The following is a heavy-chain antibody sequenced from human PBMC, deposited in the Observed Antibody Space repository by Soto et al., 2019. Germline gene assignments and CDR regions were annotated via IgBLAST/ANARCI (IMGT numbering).Heavy chain of an antibody. D-gene: IGHD7-27*01. J-gene: IGHJ3*02. V-gene: IGHV3-23*01. CDR3: AKDPLPTGDGDAFDI. CDR2: ISGSGGST. CDR1: GFTFSSYA. Sequence: GGSLRLSCAASGFTFSSYALSWVRQAPGKGLEWVSAISGSGGSTYYADSVKGRFTISRDNSKNTLYLQMNSLRAEDTAVYYCAKDPLPTGDGDAFDIWGQGTMVAVAS.